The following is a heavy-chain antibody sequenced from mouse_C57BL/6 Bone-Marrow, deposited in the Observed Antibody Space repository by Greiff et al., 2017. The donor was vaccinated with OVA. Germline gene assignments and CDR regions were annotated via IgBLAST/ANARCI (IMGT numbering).Heavy chain of an antibody. V-gene: IGHV1-22*01. Sequence: DVQLVESGPELVKPGASVKMSCKASGYTFTDYNMHWVKQSHGKSLEWIGYINPNNGGTSYNQKFKGKATLTVNKSSSTAYMELRSLTSEDSAVYYCARWESYWYFDVWGTGTTVTVSS. CDR1: GYTFTDYN. CDR2: INPNNGGT. D-gene: IGHD4-1*01. J-gene: IGHJ1*03. CDR3: ARWESYWYFDV.